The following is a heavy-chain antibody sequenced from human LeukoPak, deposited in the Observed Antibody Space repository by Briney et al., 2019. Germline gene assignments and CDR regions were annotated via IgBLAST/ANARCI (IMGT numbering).Heavy chain of an antibody. D-gene: IGHD6-13*01. CDR2: ISYSGVVK. V-gene: IGHV3-30*18. CDR3: TKDAADLTSGIAASSHEF. CDR1: GYTFSDYS. Sequence: GGSLKLSCTASGYTFSDYSMHWVRQAPGKGLEWVSVISYSGVVKFYADSVKGRFTISRDNSKNTLYLQMNNLTDEDTAVYYCTKDAADLTSGIAASSHEFWGQGTLVTVSS. J-gene: IGHJ4*02.